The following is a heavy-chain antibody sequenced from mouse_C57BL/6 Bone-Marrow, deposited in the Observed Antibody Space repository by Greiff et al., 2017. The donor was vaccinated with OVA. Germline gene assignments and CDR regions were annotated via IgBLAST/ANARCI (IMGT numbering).Heavy chain of an antibody. CDR2: IDPETGGT. V-gene: IGHV1-15*01. CDR1: GYTFTDYE. CDR3: TRSCYYGSSYHHYAMDY. J-gene: IGHJ4*01. Sequence: VQLQQSGAELVRPGASVTLSCKASGYTFTDYEMHWVKQTPVHGLEWIGAIDPETGGTAYNQKFKGKAILTADKSSSTAYMELRSLTSEDSAVYYCTRSCYYGSSYHHYAMDYWGQGTSVTVSS. D-gene: IGHD1-1*01.